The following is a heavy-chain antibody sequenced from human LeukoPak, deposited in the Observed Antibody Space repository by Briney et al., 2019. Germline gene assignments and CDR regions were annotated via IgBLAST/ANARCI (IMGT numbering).Heavy chain of an antibody. CDR3: AKGSNTWYSVGMDV. Sequence: PGGSLRLSCAASGFTFDGYAMHWVRQAPGKGLEWVSGISWNSGNIGYADSVKGRFTISRDNAKNSLYLQMNSLRAEDTALYHCAKGSNTWYSVGMDVWGQGTTVTVSS. CDR2: ISWNSGNI. V-gene: IGHV3-9*01. D-gene: IGHD6-13*01. CDR1: GFTFDGYA. J-gene: IGHJ6*02.